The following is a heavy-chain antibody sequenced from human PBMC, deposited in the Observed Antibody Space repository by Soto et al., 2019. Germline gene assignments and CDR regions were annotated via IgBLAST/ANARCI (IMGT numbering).Heavy chain of an antibody. V-gene: IGHV1-46*01. CDR2: INPSGGST. CDR3: ARVYCSGGSGYGIDY. J-gene: IGHJ4*02. Sequence: QVQLVQSGAEVKKPGASVKVSCKASGYTFTSYYMHWVRQAPGQGLEWMGIINPSGGSTSYAQKFQGRVTMTRDTSTSTVYMELSSLRSEDTAVYYCARVYCSGGSGYGIDYWGQGTLVTVSS. D-gene: IGHD2-15*01. CDR1: GYTFTSYY.